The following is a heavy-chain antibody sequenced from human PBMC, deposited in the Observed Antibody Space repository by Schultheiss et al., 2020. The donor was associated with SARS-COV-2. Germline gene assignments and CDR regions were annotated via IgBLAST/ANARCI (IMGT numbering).Heavy chain of an antibody. D-gene: IGHD3-3*01. CDR2: IWYDGSNK. Sequence: GGSLRLSCAASGFTFSSYAMSWVRQAPGKGLEWVAVIWYDGSNKYYADSVKGRFTISRDNSKNTLYLQMNSLRAEDTAVYYCASRAWAYDFWSGYYNYWGQGTLVTVSS. CDR3: ASRAWAYDFWSGYYNY. J-gene: IGHJ4*02. CDR1: GFTFSSYA. V-gene: IGHV3-33*08.